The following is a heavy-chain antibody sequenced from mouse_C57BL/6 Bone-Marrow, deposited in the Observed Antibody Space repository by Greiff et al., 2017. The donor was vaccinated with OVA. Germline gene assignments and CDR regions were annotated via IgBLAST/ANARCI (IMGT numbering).Heavy chain of an antibody. CDR1: GYTFTDYN. V-gene: IGHV1-18*01. Sequence: EVQLQQSGPELVKPGASVKIPCKASGYTFTDYNMDWVKQSHGKSLEWIGDINPNNGGTNYNQKFKGKATLTVDKSSSTAYMELRSLTSEDTAVYYCARGGYGYYYAMDYWGQGTSVTVSS. D-gene: IGHD1-2*01. CDR2: INPNNGGT. J-gene: IGHJ4*01. CDR3: ARGGYGYYYAMDY.